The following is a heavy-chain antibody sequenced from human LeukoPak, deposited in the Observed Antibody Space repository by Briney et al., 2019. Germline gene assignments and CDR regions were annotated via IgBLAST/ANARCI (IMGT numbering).Heavy chain of an antibody. D-gene: IGHD3-10*01. Sequence: GASVKVSCKGSGYTFTGYYMHWVRQAPGQGLEWMGWINPNSGGTNYAQKFQGRVTMTRDTSISTAYMELSRLRSDDTAVYYCARAGVGVLWFGESRISFDYWGQGTLVTVSS. J-gene: IGHJ4*02. CDR1: GYTFTGYY. CDR2: INPNSGGT. CDR3: ARAGVGVLWFGESRISFDY. V-gene: IGHV1-2*02.